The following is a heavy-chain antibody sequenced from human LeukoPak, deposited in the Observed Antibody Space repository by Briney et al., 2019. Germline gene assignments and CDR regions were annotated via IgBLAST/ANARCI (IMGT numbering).Heavy chain of an antibody. CDR2: FSYSGST. CDR1: GDSISSSSYY. Sequence: SETLSLTCTISGDSISSSSYYWGWIRQPPGKGLEWIGSFSYSGSTYYNPSLKSRVTISVDTSKNQFSLKLSSVTAADTAVYYCARDRTVVVVVAATQAHWFDPWGQGTLVTVSS. J-gene: IGHJ5*02. D-gene: IGHD2-15*01. CDR3: ARDRTVVVVVAATQAHWFDP. V-gene: IGHV4-39*07.